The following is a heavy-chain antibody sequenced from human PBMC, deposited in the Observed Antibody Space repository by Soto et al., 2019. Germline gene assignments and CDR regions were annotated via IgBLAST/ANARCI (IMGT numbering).Heavy chain of an antibody. Sequence: SETLSLTCTVSGGSISSYYWSWVRQPPGKGLEWIGYIYYSGSTNYNPSLKSRVTISVDTSKNQFSLKLSSVTAADTAVYYCARLVWSYGTWFDPWGQGTLVTVSS. CDR1: GGSISSYY. CDR2: IYYSGST. D-gene: IGHD5-18*01. J-gene: IGHJ5*02. CDR3: ARLVWSYGTWFDP. V-gene: IGHV4-59*08.